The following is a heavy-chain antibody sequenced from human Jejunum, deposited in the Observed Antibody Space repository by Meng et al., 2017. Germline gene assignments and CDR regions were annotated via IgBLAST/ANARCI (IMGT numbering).Heavy chain of an antibody. V-gene: IGHV3-74*01. CDR2: INTGGSTT. CDR3: SRSYGSEKILDY. Sequence: GGSLRLSCAASGFTFSSYWMHWVRQGPGKGLVWVSHINTGGSTTTYADSVKGRFTISRDNAKNTLYLQMNNLRVEDTAVYFCSRSYGSEKILDYWGQGTRVTGAS. J-gene: IGHJ4*02. CDR1: GFTFSSYW. D-gene: IGHD3-10*01.